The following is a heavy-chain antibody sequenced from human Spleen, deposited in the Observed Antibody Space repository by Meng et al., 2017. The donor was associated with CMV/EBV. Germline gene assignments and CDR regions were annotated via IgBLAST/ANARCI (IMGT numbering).Heavy chain of an antibody. Sequence: SVKVSCKASGGTFSSYTISWVRQAPGQGLEWMGRIIPILGIANYAQKFQGRVTITTDESTSTAYMELSSLRSEDTAVYYCASGYDFWSGYTPRNGMDVWGQGTTVTVSS. CDR2: IIPILGIA. CDR3: ASGYDFWSGYTPRNGMDV. J-gene: IGHJ6*02. D-gene: IGHD3-3*01. V-gene: IGHV1-69*02. CDR1: GGTFSSYT.